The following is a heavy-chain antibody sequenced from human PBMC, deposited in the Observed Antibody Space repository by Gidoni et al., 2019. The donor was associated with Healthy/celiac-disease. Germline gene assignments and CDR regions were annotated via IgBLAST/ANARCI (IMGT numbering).Heavy chain of an antibody. V-gene: IGHV3-9*01. J-gene: IGHJ3*02. CDR1: GFTFDDYA. CDR3: AKAPLGGDEDAFDI. Sequence: EVQLVESGGGLVQPGRSLRLSCAASGFTFDDYAMHWVRQAPGTGLEWVSGISWNSGSIGYADSVKGRFTISRDNAKNSLYLQMNSLRAEDTALYYCAKAPLGGDEDAFDIWGQGTMVTVSS. CDR2: ISWNSGSI. D-gene: IGHD3-16*01.